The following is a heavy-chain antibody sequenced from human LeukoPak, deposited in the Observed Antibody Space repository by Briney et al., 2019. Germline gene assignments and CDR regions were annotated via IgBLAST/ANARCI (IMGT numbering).Heavy chain of an antibody. J-gene: IGHJ6*02. D-gene: IGHD1-7*01. V-gene: IGHV3-30-3*01. CDR1: GFTFSSYA. Sequence: GGSLRLSCAASGFTFSSYAMHWVRQAPGKGLEWVAVISYDGSNKYYADSVKCRFTISRDNSKNTLYLQMNSLRAEDTAVYYCARDQCWNCLYSYYGMDVWGQGTTVTVSS. CDR2: ISYDGSNK. CDR3: ARDQCWNCLYSYYGMDV.